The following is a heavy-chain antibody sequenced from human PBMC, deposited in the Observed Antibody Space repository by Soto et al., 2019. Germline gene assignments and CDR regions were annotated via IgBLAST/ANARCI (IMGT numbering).Heavy chain of an antibody. D-gene: IGHD1-26*01. J-gene: IGHJ6*02. CDR1: GFTVSYFY. Sequence: EVQLVESGGGLIQPGGSLRLSCAASGFTVSYFYMNWVRQAPGKGLEWVSVIYGGDSTYYADSVKGRFTTSRDSSKYTVYLQLNRRRAEDTAVYYCARGDSVDYYYGMDVWGQGTTVTV. CDR2: IYGGDST. CDR3: ARGDSVDYYYGMDV. V-gene: IGHV3-53*01.